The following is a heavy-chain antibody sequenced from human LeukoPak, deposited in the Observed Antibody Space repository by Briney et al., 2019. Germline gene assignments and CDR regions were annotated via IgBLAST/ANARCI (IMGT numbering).Heavy chain of an antibody. Sequence: ASVKVSYKASGYTFTGYYMHWVRQAPGQGLEWMGWINPNSGGTNYAQKFQGRVTMTRDTSISTAYMELSRLRSDDTAVYYCARENEYSSSSVDYWGQGTLVTVSS. CDR2: INPNSGGT. D-gene: IGHD6-6*01. CDR1: GYTFTGYY. CDR3: ARENEYSSSSVDY. J-gene: IGHJ4*02. V-gene: IGHV1-2*02.